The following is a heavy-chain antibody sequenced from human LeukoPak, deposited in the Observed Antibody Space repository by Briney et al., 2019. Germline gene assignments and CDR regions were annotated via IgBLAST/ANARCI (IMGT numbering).Heavy chain of an antibody. CDR2: IWYDGSNK. Sequence: PGRSLRLSCAASGFTFSSYGMHWVRQAPGKGLEWVAVIWYDGSNKYYADSVKGRFTISRDNSKNTLYLQMNSLRAEDTAVYYCARVDGDPLYYYYGMDVWGQGTTVTVSS. CDR3: ARVDGDPLYYYYGMDV. D-gene: IGHD4-17*01. J-gene: IGHJ6*02. CDR1: GFTFSSYG. V-gene: IGHV3-33*08.